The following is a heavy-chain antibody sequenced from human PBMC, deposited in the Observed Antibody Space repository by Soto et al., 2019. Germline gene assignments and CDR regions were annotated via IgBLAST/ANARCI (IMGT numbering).Heavy chain of an antibody. D-gene: IGHD5-18*01. CDR2: IYYSGST. V-gene: IGHV4-39*01. J-gene: IGHJ4*02. CDR1: GASISSSYY. Sequence: SETLSLTCSVSGASISSSYYWGWVRQSPGKGLDWIGNIYYSGSTYYNPSLKSRVTISVDTSKNQFSLKLSSVTAADTAVYYCARLSREFTYGHFDSWGQGTLVTVSS. CDR3: ARLSREFTYGHFDS.